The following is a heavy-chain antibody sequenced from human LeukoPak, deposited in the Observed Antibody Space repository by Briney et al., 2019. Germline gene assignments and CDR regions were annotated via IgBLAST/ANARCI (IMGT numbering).Heavy chain of an antibody. D-gene: IGHD3-9*01. J-gene: IGHJ4*02. CDR2: INHSGST. Sequence: KASETLSLNCAVYGGSFSGYYWSWIRQAPGQGLEWIGEINHSGSTNYNPSLKSRVTISVDTSKNRFSLKLSSVSAADTAVYYCARGSGDDILTCYYFDYWGQGTLVTVSS. CDR1: GGSFSGYY. CDR3: ARGSGDDILTCYYFDY. V-gene: IGHV4-34*01.